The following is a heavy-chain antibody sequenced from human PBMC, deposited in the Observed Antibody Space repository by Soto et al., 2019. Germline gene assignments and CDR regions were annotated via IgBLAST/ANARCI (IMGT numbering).Heavy chain of an antibody. CDR3: ARDLVVTAKCLDP. J-gene: IGHJ5*02. CDR2: IIPIYETV. V-gene: IGHV1-69*01. CDR1: EGTFSSYG. D-gene: IGHD2-21*02. Sequence: VSLVQSGAEVKQAGSSVKVSCKASEGTFSSYGISWVRQAPGQGLEWMGGIIPIYETVTYAQRFQGRLTISADESTSTAYMELSSLRPDDTAVYYCARDLVVTAKCLDPWGQGTLVTVSS.